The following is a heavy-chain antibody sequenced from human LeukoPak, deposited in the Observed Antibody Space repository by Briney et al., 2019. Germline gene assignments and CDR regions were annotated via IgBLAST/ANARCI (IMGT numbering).Heavy chain of an antibody. CDR2: IKQDGSEK. V-gene: IGHV3-7*01. CDR3: ARDQDALTGNGAFDI. J-gene: IGHJ3*02. Sequence: GGSLRLSCAASGFTFSNYWMTWVRQAPGKGLEWVANIKQDGSEKYYVDSVKGRFTISRDNAKNSLYLQMNSLRAEDTAVYYCARDQDALTGNGAFDIWGQGTMVTVSS. D-gene: IGHD3-9*01. CDR1: GFTFSNYW.